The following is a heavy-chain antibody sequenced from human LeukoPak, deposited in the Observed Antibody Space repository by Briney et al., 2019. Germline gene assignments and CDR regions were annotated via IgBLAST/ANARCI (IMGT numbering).Heavy chain of an antibody. CDR3: ARDPLGTRPGFDY. J-gene: IGHJ4*02. V-gene: IGHV3-30*04. D-gene: IGHD1-1*01. Sequence: PGGSLKLSCAASGFTFSSYAMHWVRQAPGKGLEWVAVTSYDGSNKYYADSVKGRFTISRDNSKNTLYLQMNSLRAEDTAVYYCARDPLGTRPGFDYWGQGTLVTVSS. CDR2: TSYDGSNK. CDR1: GFTFSSYA.